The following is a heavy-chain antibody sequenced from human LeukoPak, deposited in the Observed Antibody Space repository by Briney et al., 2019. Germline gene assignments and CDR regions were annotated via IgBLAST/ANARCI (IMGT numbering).Heavy chain of an antibody. CDR1: GGSISSSSYY. CDR3: ARDNRDAGTAFDY. D-gene: IGHD1-1*01. J-gene: IGHJ4*02. CDR2: IYYSGST. Sequence: SETLSLTCTVSGGSISSSSYYWGWIRQPPGKGLEGIGSIYYSGSTYYNPSLKSRVTISVDTSKNQFSLKLSSVTAADTAVYYCARDNRDAGTAFDYWGQGTLVTVSS. V-gene: IGHV4-39*07.